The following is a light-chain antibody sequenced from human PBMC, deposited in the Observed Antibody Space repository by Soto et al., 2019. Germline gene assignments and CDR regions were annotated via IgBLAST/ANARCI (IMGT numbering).Light chain of an antibody. CDR3: CSYAGSSTFEV. CDR2: EGN. Sequence: QSALTQPASVSGSPGQSITISCTGTSSDVGSYDLVSWYQQHPGKAPKLMIYEGNKRPSGISNRFSGSKSGNTASLTISGLQAEVEADYYCCSYAGSSTFEVFGGGTKLTVL. J-gene: IGLJ2*01. V-gene: IGLV2-23*03. CDR1: SSDVGSYDL.